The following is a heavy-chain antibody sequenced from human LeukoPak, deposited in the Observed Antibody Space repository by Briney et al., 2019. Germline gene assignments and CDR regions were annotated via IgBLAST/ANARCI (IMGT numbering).Heavy chain of an antibody. CDR1: GFTFSSYW. CDR3: ARPIFGVVRSYYYYMDV. CDR2: IKQDGSEK. V-gene: IGHV3-7*01. Sequence: GSLRLSCAASGFTFSSYWMSWVRQAPGKGLEWVANIKQDGSEKYYVDSVKGRFTISRDNAKNSLYLQMNSLRAEDTAVYYCARPIFGVVRSYYYYMDVWGKGTTVTVSS. J-gene: IGHJ6*03. D-gene: IGHD3-3*01.